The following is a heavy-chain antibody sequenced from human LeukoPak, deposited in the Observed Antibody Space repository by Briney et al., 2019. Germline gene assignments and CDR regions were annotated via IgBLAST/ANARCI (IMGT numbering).Heavy chain of an antibody. J-gene: IGHJ3*02. V-gene: IGHV1-2*02. CDR2: INPNSGGT. CDR1: GYTFTGYY. CDR3: ARVGIDHYYDSSVVPDAFDI. Sequence: GASVKVSCKASGYTFTGYYMHWVRQAPGQGLEWMGWINPNSGGTNYAQKFQGRVTMTRDTSISTAYMELSRLRSDDTAVYYCARVGIDHYYDSSVVPDAFDIWGQGTMVTVSS. D-gene: IGHD3-22*01.